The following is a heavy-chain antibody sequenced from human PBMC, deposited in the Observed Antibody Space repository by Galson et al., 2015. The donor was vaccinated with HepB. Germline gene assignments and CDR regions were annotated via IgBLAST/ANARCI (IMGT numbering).Heavy chain of an antibody. J-gene: IGHJ4*02. CDR2: ISAYNGNT. CDR3: AREKPKITFGGVPRPLFDY. V-gene: IGHV1-18*01. CDR1: GYTFTSYG. Sequence: SVKVSCKASGYTFTSYGISWVRQAPGQGLEWMGWISAYNGNTNYAQKLQGRVTMTTDTSTSTAYMELRSLRSDDTAVYYCAREKPKITFGGVPRPLFDYWGQGTLVTVSS. D-gene: IGHD3-16*01.